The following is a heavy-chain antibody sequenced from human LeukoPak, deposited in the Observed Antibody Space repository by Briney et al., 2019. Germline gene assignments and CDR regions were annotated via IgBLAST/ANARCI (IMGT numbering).Heavy chain of an antibody. Sequence: RGESLKISCKGSGYNFNSYWIGWVRQMPGKGLEWRGIIYPGDSDTRYSPSFQGQVTISADKSLSTAYLQWGSLKASDTAMYYCAREGRSSSPMDYWGQGTLVTVSS. CDR2: IYPGDSDT. CDR3: AREGRSSSPMDY. D-gene: IGHD6-6*01. V-gene: IGHV5-51*01. J-gene: IGHJ4*02. CDR1: GYNFNSYW.